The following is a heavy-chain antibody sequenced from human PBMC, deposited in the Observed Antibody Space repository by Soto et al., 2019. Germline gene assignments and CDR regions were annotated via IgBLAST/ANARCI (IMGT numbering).Heavy chain of an antibody. CDR2: IIPIVETP. J-gene: IGHJ5*02. CDR1: GGTFNSYD. D-gene: IGHD3-22*01. V-gene: IGHV1-69*01. Sequence: QVQLVQSGAEVKKPGSSMKVSCKASGGTFNSYDINWVRQAPGQGLEWMGGIIPIVETPKYAQKFQGRVTITADESTNTVYLELSRLRSADTAMYYCARLSRPNYYDTSGFFKDNWFDPWGQGTLVTVSS. CDR3: ARLSRPNYYDTSGFFKDNWFDP.